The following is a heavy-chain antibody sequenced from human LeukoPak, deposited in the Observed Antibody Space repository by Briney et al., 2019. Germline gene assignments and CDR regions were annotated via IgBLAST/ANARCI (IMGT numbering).Heavy chain of an antibody. CDR2: VSWNSGSI. CDR3: AKSVHPGDILTGYYSGQPVDY. CDR1: GFTFDDFA. D-gene: IGHD3-9*01. Sequence: GGSLRLSCAASGFTFDDFAMHWVRQAPGKGLEWVSGVSWNSGSIAYADSVKGRFTTSRDNSKNTLYLQMNSLRAEDTAVYYCAKSVHPGDILTGYYSGQPVDYWGQGTLVTVSS. J-gene: IGHJ4*02. V-gene: IGHV3-9*01.